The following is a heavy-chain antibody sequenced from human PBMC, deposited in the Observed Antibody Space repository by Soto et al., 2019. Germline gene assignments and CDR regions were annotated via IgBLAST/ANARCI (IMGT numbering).Heavy chain of an antibody. CDR3: ARDLRVIPRNSGYDLAFGY. CDR1: GYTFTSYG. D-gene: IGHD5-12*01. CDR2: ISAYNGNT. Sequence: GASVKVSCKASGYTFTSYGISWVRQAPGQGLEWMGWISAYNGNTNYAQKLQGRVTMTTDTSTSTAYMELRSLRSDDTAVYYCARDLRVIPRNSGYDLAFGYWGQGTLVTVSS. V-gene: IGHV1-18*04. J-gene: IGHJ4*02.